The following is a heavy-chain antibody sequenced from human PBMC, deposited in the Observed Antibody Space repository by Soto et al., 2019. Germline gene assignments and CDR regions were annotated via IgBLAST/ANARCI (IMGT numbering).Heavy chain of an antibody. CDR1: GYTFTSYA. Sequence: ASVKVSCKASGYTFTSYAMHWVRQAPGQRLEWMGWINAGNGNTKYSQKFQGRVTITRDTSASTAYMELSSLRSEDTAVYYCARGQDYDSSGYVTSYWGQGTLVNVYS. D-gene: IGHD3-22*01. V-gene: IGHV1-3*01. J-gene: IGHJ4*02. CDR3: ARGQDYDSSGYVTSY. CDR2: INAGNGNT.